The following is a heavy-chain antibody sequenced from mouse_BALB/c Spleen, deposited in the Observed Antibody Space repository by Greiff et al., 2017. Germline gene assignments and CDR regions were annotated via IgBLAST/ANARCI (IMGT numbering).Heavy chain of an antibody. J-gene: IGHJ1*01. D-gene: IGHD1-1*01. CDR1: GYSITSGYY. CDR2: ISYDGSN. Sequence: EVQLQESGPGLVKPSQSLSLTCSVTGYSITSGYYWNWLRQFPGNKLEWMGYISYDGSNNYNPSLKNRISVTRDTSKNQFFLKLNSVTTEDTATYYGARGGYGSSYWYFDVWGAGTTVTVSS. CDR3: ARGGYGSSYWYFDV. V-gene: IGHV3-6*02.